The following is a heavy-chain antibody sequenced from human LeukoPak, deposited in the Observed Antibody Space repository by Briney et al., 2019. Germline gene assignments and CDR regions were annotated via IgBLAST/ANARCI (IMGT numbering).Heavy chain of an antibody. CDR3: ARHERGHYYDSSGYYSPLDY. Sequence: MPSETLSLTCTVSGGSISSYYWSWIRQPPGKGLEWIGYIYYSGSTNYNPSPKSRVTISVDTSKNQFSLKLSSVTAADTAVYYCARHERGHYYDSSGYYSPLDYWGQGTLVTVSS. J-gene: IGHJ4*02. CDR1: GGSISSYY. D-gene: IGHD3-22*01. V-gene: IGHV4-59*08. CDR2: IYYSGST.